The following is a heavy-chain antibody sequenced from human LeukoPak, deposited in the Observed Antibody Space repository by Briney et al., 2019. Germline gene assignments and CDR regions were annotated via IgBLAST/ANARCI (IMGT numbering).Heavy chain of an antibody. V-gene: IGHV4-38-2*02. D-gene: IGHD3-16*01. J-gene: IGHJ4*02. CDR3: ARGSPVLLD. Sequence: PSETLSLTCSVSGYSISSGFYWGWIRQPPGKGLEWIGSKYHTGSTYYNPSLKSRVTISVDTSKNRFSLKLTSVTAADTAVYYCARGSPVLLDWGQGTLVTASS. CDR1: GYSISSGFY. CDR2: KYHTGST.